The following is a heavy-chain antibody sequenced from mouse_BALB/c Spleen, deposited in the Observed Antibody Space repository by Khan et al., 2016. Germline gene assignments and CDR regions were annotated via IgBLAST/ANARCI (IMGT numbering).Heavy chain of an antibody. D-gene: IGHD3-1*01. CDR2: IHTSTGEP. CDR1: GYTFTNYG. CDR3: ARTARATFAY. V-gene: IGHV9-3*02. Sequence: QIQLVQSGPELKTPGETVKISCKASGYTFTNYGMNWVKQAPGKGLKWMGWIHTSTGEPTYAEEFKGRIAFSLETSASTAYLQLNNLKSEDTATXFCARTARATFAYWGQGTLVTVSA. J-gene: IGHJ3*01.